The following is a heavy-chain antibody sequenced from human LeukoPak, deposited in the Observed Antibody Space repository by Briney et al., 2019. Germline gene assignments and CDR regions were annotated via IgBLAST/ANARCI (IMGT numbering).Heavy chain of an antibody. CDR3: AREPSGYGSGSSDY. D-gene: IGHD3-10*01. Sequence: ASVKVSCKASGYTFTSYAMHWVRQAPGQRLEWMGWINAGNGNTKYSQNFQGRFTITRDTSASTAYMELSSLRSEDTGVYYCAREPSGYGSGSSDYWGQGTLVTVSS. J-gene: IGHJ4*02. CDR2: INAGNGNT. CDR1: GYTFTSYA. V-gene: IGHV1-3*01.